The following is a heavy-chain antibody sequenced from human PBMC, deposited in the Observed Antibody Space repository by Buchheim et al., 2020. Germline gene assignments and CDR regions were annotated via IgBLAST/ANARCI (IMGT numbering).Heavy chain of an antibody. Sequence: EVHLVESGGGLVQPGGSLRLSCAASGFAFSSYTMSWVRHAPGKGLEWVSYISTTSSTIYYADSVKGRFTISRDNSKNTLYLQMNSLRAEDTAVYYCARDDEAAGTFFPYYYYGMDVWGQGTT. V-gene: IGHV3-48*01. CDR2: ISTTSSTI. CDR1: GFAFSSYT. D-gene: IGHD6-13*01. CDR3: ARDDEAAGTFFPYYYYGMDV. J-gene: IGHJ6*02.